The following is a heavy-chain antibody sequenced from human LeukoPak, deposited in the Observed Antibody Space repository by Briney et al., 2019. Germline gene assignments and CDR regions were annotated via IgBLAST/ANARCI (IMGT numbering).Heavy chain of an antibody. CDR3: ARQWLPNGYFDY. Sequence: ASVRVSCKASGYAFTAYFMHWVRQAPGQGLEWMGRVNPNSGVTNSIQKFQGRVTMTRDTSISAAYMELSGLRSDDTAVYYCARQWLPNGYFDYWGQGTLVTVSS. D-gene: IGHD6-19*01. J-gene: IGHJ4*02. V-gene: IGHV1-2*06. CDR2: VNPNSGVT. CDR1: GYAFTAYF.